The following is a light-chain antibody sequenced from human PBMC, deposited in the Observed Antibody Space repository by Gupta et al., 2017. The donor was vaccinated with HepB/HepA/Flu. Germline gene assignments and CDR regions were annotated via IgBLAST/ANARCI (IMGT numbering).Light chain of an antibody. V-gene: IGKV4-1*01. CDR3: QQYYNTPST. CDR2: WAS. CDR1: QSVLFSSNNKNY. J-gene: IGKJ1*01. Sequence: DIVTTHFPASLAVSLGERATINCKSSQSVLFSSNNKNYLAWYQQKPGQPPKLLVYWASTRQSGLPDRFSGSGSGTDFTLTISSLQAEDVAVYYCQQYYNTPSTFGHGTKVEIK.